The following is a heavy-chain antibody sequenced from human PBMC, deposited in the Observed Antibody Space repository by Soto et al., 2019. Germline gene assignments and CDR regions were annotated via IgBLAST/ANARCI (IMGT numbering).Heavy chain of an antibody. J-gene: IGHJ3*01. D-gene: IGHD5-12*01. CDR2: VYVSDSET. CDR3: ARRGTLSGRDAFDV. V-gene: IGHV5-51*01. CDR1: GYYSTSYW. Sequence: GESLKISCRGSGYYSTSYWIAWVRQMSGKGLEWLGSVYVSDSETKYSPSFQGQVTISADKSTNTAYLHWSSLKASDTAMYYCARRGTLSGRDAFDVWGEGTMVTV.